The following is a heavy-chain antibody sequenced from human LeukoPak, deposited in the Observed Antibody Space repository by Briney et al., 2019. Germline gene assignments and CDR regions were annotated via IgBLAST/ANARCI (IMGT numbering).Heavy chain of an antibody. CDR1: GGSISSYY. V-gene: IGHV4-59*01. Sequence: SETLSLTCTVSGGSISSYYWSWIRQPPGKGLEWIGYIYYSGGTNYNPSLKSRVTISVDTSKNQFSLKLSSVTAADTAVYYCARGLDSSSYYYYGMDVWGQGTTVTVSS. CDR2: IYYSGGT. D-gene: IGHD6-13*01. CDR3: ARGLDSSSYYYYGMDV. J-gene: IGHJ6*02.